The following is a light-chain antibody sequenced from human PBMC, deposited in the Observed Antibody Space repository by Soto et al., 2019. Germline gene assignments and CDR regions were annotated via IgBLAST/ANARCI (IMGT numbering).Light chain of an antibody. Sequence: DIQMTQSPSSLSASVGDRVTITCQASQDISNYLNWYQQKPGKAPKLLIYDASNLETGVPSRFSGSGSGTDFTFTISSLQPEDIATYYWQQYDNPRVFTFGPGTKVDIK. V-gene: IGKV1-33*01. CDR1: QDISNY. J-gene: IGKJ3*01. CDR3: QQYDNPRVFT. CDR2: DAS.